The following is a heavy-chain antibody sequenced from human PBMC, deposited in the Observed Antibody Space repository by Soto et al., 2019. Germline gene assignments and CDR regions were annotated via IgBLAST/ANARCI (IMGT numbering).Heavy chain of an antibody. CDR2: INPNSGGT. D-gene: IGHD3-3*01. CDR1: GYTFTGYY. CDR3: ARDSRPVLRFLEWSPYGMDV. J-gene: IGHJ6*02. Sequence: ASVKVSCKASGYTFTGYYMHWVRQAPGQGLEWMGWINPNSGGTNYAQKFQGWVTMTRDTSISTAYMELSRLRSDDTAVYYCARDSRPVLRFLEWSPYGMDVWGQGTTVTVSS. V-gene: IGHV1-2*04.